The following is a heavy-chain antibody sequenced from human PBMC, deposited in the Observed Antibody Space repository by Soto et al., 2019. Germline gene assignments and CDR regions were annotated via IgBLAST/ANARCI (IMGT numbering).Heavy chain of an antibody. Sequence: ASVKVSCKASGGTFSSYAISWVRQAPGQGLEWMGGIIPIFGTANYAQKFQGRVTITADESTSTAYMELSSLRSEDTAVYYCAVPWVVGAIDAFDIWGQGTMVTVSS. D-gene: IGHD1-26*01. CDR3: AVPWVVGAIDAFDI. CDR1: GGTFSSYA. V-gene: IGHV1-69*13. J-gene: IGHJ3*02. CDR2: IIPIFGTA.